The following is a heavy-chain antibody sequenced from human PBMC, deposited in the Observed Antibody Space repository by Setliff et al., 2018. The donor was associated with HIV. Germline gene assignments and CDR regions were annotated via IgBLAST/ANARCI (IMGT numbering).Heavy chain of an antibody. V-gene: IGHV4-39*01. D-gene: IGHD6-13*01. CDR1: GGSISTRSPYY. CDR3: ACGAAAGTDYYYYYYMDV. J-gene: IGHJ6*03. Sequence: SETLSLTCSVSGGSISTRSPYYWGWIRQPPGKGLEWIGSISYSGSTYYNPSLKSRVTISVDTSKNQFSLKLSSVTAADTAVYYCACGAAAGTDYYYYYYMDVWGKGTTVTAP. CDR2: ISYSGST.